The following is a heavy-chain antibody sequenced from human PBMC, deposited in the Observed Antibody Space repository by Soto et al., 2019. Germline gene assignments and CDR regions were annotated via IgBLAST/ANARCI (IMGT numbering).Heavy chain of an antibody. Sequence: ASVKVSCKAFGYTFTSHYVHWVRQAPGQGLEWMGWISGYNGNTNYAERLQGRVTMTTDTSTSTAYMELKSLRYDDTAVYYCAREGQLGYWGQGTPVTVSS. CDR1: GYTFTSHY. CDR3: AREGQLGY. D-gene: IGHD6-6*01. CDR2: ISGYNGNT. J-gene: IGHJ4*02. V-gene: IGHV1-18*04.